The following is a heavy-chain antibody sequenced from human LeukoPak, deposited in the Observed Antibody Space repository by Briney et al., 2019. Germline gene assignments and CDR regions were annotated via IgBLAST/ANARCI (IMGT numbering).Heavy chain of an antibody. D-gene: IGHD3-16*02. CDR3: ARVGYDYVWGSYRDFDY. Sequence: ASVKVSCKASGYTFTGYYMHWVRQAPGQGLEWMGWISAYNGNTNYAQKLQGRVTMTTDTSTSTAYMELRSLRSDDTAVYYCARVGYDYVWGSYRDFDYWGQGTLVTVSS. J-gene: IGHJ4*02. V-gene: IGHV1-18*04. CDR1: GYTFTGYY. CDR2: ISAYNGNT.